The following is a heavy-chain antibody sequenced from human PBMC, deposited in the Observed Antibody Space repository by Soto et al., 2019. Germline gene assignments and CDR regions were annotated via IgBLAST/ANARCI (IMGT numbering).Heavy chain of an antibody. D-gene: IGHD6-13*01. CDR3: GRGGSWSSDY. CDR2: IWSDGSKK. J-gene: IGHJ4*02. Sequence: TGGSLRLSCVASGFTFSNYGMHWVRQAPGKGLEWVAVIWSDGSKKYYADSVKGRFTVSRDTAKNTLYLQMDSLRVEDTAVYYCGRGGSWSSDYWGQGTLVTVSS. V-gene: IGHV3-33*01. CDR1: GFTFSNYG.